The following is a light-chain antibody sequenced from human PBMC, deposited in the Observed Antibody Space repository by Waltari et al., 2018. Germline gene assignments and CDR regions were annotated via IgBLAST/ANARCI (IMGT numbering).Light chain of an antibody. J-gene: IGLJ3*02. CDR1: SSDVGGYDY. Sequence: QSALTQPPSASGSPGQSVTISCTGTSSDVGGYDYVSWYQQHPGKAPKLMIYEDNKRPSGVPDRFSGSKSGNTASLTVSGLQAEDEADYYCSSYAGSTLMFGGGTKLTVL. CDR2: EDN. CDR3: SSYAGSTLM. V-gene: IGLV2-8*01.